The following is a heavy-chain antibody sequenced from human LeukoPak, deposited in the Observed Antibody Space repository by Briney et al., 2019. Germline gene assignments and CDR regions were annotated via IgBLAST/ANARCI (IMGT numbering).Heavy chain of an antibody. J-gene: IGHJ6*02. Sequence: GGSLRLSCAASGFTFDDYAMHWVRQAPGKGLEWVSGISWNSGSIGYEDSVKGRFTISRDNAKNSLYLQMNSLRAEDTALYYCAKDLGGYYYYYYGMDVWGQGTTVTVSS. D-gene: IGHD3-10*01. V-gene: IGHV3-9*01. CDR1: GFTFDDYA. CDR3: AKDLGGYYYYYYGMDV. CDR2: ISWNSGSI.